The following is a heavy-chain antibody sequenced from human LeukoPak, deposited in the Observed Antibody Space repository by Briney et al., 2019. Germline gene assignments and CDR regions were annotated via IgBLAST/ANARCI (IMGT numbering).Heavy chain of an antibody. CDR1: GFTFSTYA. J-gene: IGHJ4*02. V-gene: IGHV3-23*01. D-gene: IGHD6-19*01. CDR3: AREPYSSGWY. CDR2: ISGRGGST. Sequence: GRSLRLACAASGFTFSTYAMSWVRQAPGKGLEWVSAISGRGGSTYYADSVKGRFPISRDNSQSTLYLQKNSLRAEDTAVYYCAREPYSSGWYWGQGTLVTVSS.